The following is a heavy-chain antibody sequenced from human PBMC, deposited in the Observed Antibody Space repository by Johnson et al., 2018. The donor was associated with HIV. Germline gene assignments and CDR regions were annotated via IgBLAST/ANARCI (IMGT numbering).Heavy chain of an antibody. CDR3: AREGTSEPLHRIYDYGDYPAFDI. CDR2: ISPAGET. D-gene: IGHD4-17*01. V-gene: IGHV3-13*01. CDR1: GFTFNIYD. J-gene: IGHJ3*02. Sequence: VQLVESGGGVVQPGRSLRLSCAASGFTFNIYDMHWVRQVPGQGLEWVSGISPAGETYYADSVKGRFTFSRENAKNSLYLQMHSLRAEDSALYYCAREGTSEPLHRIYDYGDYPAFDIWGQGTMVTVSS.